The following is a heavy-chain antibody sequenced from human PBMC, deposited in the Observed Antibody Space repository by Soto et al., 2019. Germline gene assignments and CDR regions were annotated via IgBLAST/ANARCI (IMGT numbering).Heavy chain of an antibody. CDR1: GGSVSTGSYY. CDR3: ARGYYDSSYYYCRGFDY. J-gene: IGHJ4*02. Sequence: QVQLQESGPGLVKPSETLSLTCTVSGGSVSTGSYYWSWIRQPPGKGLEWIGYFYHSGSTNYNPSLKSRVTISADMSQNQFSLKLNSVTAADTAMYYCARGYYDSSYYYCRGFDYWGQGTLVTVSS. V-gene: IGHV4-61*01. CDR2: FYHSGST. D-gene: IGHD3-22*01.